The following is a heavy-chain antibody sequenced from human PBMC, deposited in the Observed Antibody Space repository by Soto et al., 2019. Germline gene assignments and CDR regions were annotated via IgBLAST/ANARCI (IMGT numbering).Heavy chain of an antibody. D-gene: IGHD3-10*01. CDR2: IYYSGST. V-gene: IGHV4-39*01. CDR3: ARQRWTYYYGSGSYPTYYFDS. CDR1: CGSISSSSYY. Sequence: PSETLSLTCTVSCGSISSSSYYWGWIRQPPGKGLEWIGSIYYSGSTYYNPSLKSRVTISVDTSKNQFSLKLSSVTAADTAVYYCARQRWTYYYGSGSYPTYYFDSWGQGTLVTV. J-gene: IGHJ4*02.